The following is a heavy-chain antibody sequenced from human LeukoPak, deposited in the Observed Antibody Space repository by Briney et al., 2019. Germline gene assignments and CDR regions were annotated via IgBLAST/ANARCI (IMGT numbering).Heavy chain of an antibody. J-gene: IGHJ4*02. Sequence: GGSLRLSCAASGFTFSSYSMNWVRQAPGKGLEWVSSISSSSSYIYYADSVKSRFTISRDNAKNSLYLQMNSLRAEDTAVYYCARDEDYVWGSYRLDYWGQGTLVTVSS. V-gene: IGHV3-21*01. CDR2: ISSSSSYI. D-gene: IGHD3-16*02. CDR3: ARDEDYVWGSYRLDY. CDR1: GFTFSSYS.